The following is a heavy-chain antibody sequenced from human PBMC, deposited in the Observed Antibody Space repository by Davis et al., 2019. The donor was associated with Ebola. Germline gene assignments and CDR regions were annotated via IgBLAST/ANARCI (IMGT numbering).Heavy chain of an antibody. Sequence: GGSLRLPCVASGLTFYREGMHWVRQAPGKGLEWVAVIWYDGSNKYYADSVKGRFTISRDNSKNTLYLQMNSLRAEDTAVYYCAKGIVVVVAANYYGMDVWGQGTTVTVSS. V-gene: IGHV3-33*06. CDR1: GLTFYREG. J-gene: IGHJ6*02. D-gene: IGHD2-15*01. CDR3: AKGIVVVVAANYYGMDV. CDR2: IWYDGSNK.